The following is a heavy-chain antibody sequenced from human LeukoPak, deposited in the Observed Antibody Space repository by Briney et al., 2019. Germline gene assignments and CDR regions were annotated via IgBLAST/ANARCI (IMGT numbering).Heavy chain of an antibody. J-gene: IGHJ4*02. D-gene: IGHD3-22*01. CDR1: GYTFTGYY. V-gene: IGHV1-2*02. Sequence: ASVKVSCKASGYTFTGYYMHWVRQAPGQGLEWMGWINPNSGGTNYAQKFQGRVTMTRDTSISTAYMELSRLRSDDTAVYYCARAGDFVSLDYYDSSGYYYVLDCWGQGTLVTVSS. CDR2: INPNSGGT. CDR3: ARAGDFVSLDYYDSSGYYYVLDC.